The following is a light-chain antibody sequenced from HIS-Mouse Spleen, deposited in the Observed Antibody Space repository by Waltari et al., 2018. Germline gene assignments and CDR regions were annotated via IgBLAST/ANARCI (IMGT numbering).Light chain of an antibody. Sequence: QSVLTQPPSASGTPGQRVTISCSGSSSNIGSNYVYWYQQLPGTAPKLLIYRNKRRPVGVPDRVSGSKSGTSASLAISGLRSEDEADYYWAAWDDSLSGPVFGGGTKLTVL. J-gene: IGLJ3*02. CDR3: AAWDDSLSGPV. CDR1: SSNIGSNY. V-gene: IGLV1-47*01. CDR2: RNK.